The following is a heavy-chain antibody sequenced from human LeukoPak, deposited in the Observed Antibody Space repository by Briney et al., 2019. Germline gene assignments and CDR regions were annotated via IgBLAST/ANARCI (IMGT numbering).Heavy chain of an antibody. CDR3: ARSEA. CDR2: ISWNSGSI. V-gene: IGHV3-9*01. CDR1: GFTFDDYA. J-gene: IGHJ4*02. D-gene: IGHD5-24*01. Sequence: GGSLRLSCAASGFTFDDYAMHWVRQAPGKGLEWVSGISWNSGSIGYADSVKGRFTISRDNAKNSLYLQMNSLRAEDTAVYYCARSEAWGQGTLVTVSS.